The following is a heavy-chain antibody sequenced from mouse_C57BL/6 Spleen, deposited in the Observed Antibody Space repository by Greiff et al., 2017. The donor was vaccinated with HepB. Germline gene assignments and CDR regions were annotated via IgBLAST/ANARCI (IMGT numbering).Heavy chain of an antibody. CDR2: FYPGSGSI. J-gene: IGHJ2*01. V-gene: IGHV1-62-2*01. Sequence: VQLQLSGAELVKPGASVKLSCKASGYTFTEYTINWVKQRSGQGLEWIGWFYPGSGSIKYNEKFKDKATLTADKSSSTVNMKLSRLTSEDTAVYICARHARPYHFNYWGQGTTLTVSS. CDR3: ARHARPYHFNY. CDR1: GYTFTEYT.